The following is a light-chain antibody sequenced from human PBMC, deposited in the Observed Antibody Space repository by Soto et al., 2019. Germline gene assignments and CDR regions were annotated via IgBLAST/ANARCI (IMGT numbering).Light chain of an antibody. CDR1: QSVSSSY. J-gene: IGKJ4*01. Sequence: EIVLTQSPGTLSLSPGERATLSCRASQSVSSSYLAWYQQKPGQAPRLLIYGASSRATGIPDRFSGSGSGTDFTLTIRRLEPEDGAVYYCQQYGSSPFGGGPKVEIK. CDR2: GAS. CDR3: QQYGSSP. V-gene: IGKV3-20*01.